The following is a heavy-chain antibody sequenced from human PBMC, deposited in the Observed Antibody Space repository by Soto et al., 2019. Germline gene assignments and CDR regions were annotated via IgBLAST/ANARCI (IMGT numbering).Heavy chain of an antibody. CDR1: GGSISSYY. J-gene: IGHJ4*02. D-gene: IGHD2-2*01. CDR3: ARGGYDFDF. CDR2: IHSSGST. Sequence: SEPLSLICTVSGGSISSYYWSWLRQPPAKGLEGIGYIHSSGSTNYNPPLKSRVTISVDTSKNQFSLKLSSVTAEDPAVYYWARGGYDFDFLGQGTLVTVSS. V-gene: IGHV4-59*01.